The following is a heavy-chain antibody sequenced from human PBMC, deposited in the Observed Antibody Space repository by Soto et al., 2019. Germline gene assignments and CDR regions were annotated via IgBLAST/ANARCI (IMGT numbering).Heavy chain of an antibody. CDR1: GLPFSSYA. CDR3: EKDSSGYRYYFDY. D-gene: IGHD3-22*01. CDR2: ISGSGGST. J-gene: IGHJ4*02. Sequence: PXESLSLPCAASGLPFSSYAMSWVRQAPGKGLEWVSAISGSGGSTYYADSVKGRFTISRDNSKNTLYLQMNSLRAEDTAVYYCEKDSSGYRYYFDYWGQGTLVTVSS. V-gene: IGHV3-23*01.